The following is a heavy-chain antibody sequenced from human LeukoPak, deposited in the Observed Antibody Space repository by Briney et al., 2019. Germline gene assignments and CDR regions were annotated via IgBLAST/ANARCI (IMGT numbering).Heavy chain of an antibody. V-gene: IGHV4-59*01. D-gene: IGHD6-19*01. CDR3: ARGVAVAGTDY. CDR1: GGSISSYY. J-gene: IGHJ4*02. CDR2: IYYSGST. Sequence: SETLSLTCTVSGGSISSYYWSWIRQPPGKGLEWIGYIYYSGSTNYNPSLKSRVTISVDTSKNQFSLKLSSVTAADTAVYYCARGVAVAGTDYWGQGTLVTVSS.